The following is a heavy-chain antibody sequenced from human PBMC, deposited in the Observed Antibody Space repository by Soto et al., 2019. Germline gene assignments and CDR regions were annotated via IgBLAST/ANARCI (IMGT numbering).Heavy chain of an antibody. J-gene: IGHJ4*02. D-gene: IGHD1-26*01. Sequence: QVQLVQSGAEVKKPGTSVKVSCKASRYTFTSYGISWERQAPGQVLEWMGWISAYNGNTNYAQKLQGRVTMTADTSTSTAYMELRSMRSNDTAVYYCALTVDRLSGSYTDYRGQGTLVTVSS. CDR1: RYTFTSYG. CDR3: ALTVDRLSGSYTDY. V-gene: IGHV1-18*01. CDR2: ISAYNGNT.